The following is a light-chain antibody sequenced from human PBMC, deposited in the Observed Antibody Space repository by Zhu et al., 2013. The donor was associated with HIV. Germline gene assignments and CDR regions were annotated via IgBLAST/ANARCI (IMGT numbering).Light chain of an antibody. Sequence: EIVLTQSPGTLSLSPGERATLSCWASQGVDYNYLAWYQQKPGQAPRLLIHGASTRATGIPDRFSGSGSGTEFTLTISRLEPEDFAVYYCQQYASSPRTFGPGTKVDV. CDR3: QQYASSPRT. V-gene: IGKV3-20*01. CDR1: QGVDYNY. CDR2: GAS. J-gene: IGKJ3*01.